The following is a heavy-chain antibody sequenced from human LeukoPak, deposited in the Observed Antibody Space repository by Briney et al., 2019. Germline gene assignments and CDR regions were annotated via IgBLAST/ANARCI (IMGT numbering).Heavy chain of an antibody. Sequence: GGSLRLSCAASGFPLSSYSINWVRQATGKGLEWVSYINIDSITVHYADSVKGRFTIPRDNAKNSLYLQMNSLRAEDTAVYYCSTAKFDNWGQGTLVTVSS. J-gene: IGHJ4*02. CDR2: INIDSITV. V-gene: IGHV3-48*01. CDR1: GFPLSSYS. CDR3: STAKFDN.